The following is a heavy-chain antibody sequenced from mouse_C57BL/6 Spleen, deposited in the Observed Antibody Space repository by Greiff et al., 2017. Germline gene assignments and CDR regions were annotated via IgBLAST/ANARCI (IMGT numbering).Heavy chain of an antibody. CDR2: IDPSDSYT. Sequence: QVQLQQSGAELVKPGASVKLSCKASGYTFTSYWMQWVKQRPGQGLEWIGEIDPSDSYTNYNQKFKGKATLTVDTSSSTAYMQLSSLTSEDSAVYYCARDYYGSSPDVWGTGTTVTVSS. V-gene: IGHV1-50*01. D-gene: IGHD1-1*01. J-gene: IGHJ1*03. CDR3: ARDYYGSSPDV. CDR1: GYTFTSYW.